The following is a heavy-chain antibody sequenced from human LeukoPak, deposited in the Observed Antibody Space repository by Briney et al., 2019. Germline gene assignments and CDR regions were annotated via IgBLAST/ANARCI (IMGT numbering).Heavy chain of an antibody. Sequence: PSGTLSLTCAVSGGSISSSNWWSWVRQPPGKGLEWIGEIYHSGSTNYNPSLKSRVTISVDTSKNQFSLKLSSVTAADTAVYYCARLKYGDYGLYYFDYWGQGTLVTVSS. CDR3: ARLKYGDYGLYYFDY. D-gene: IGHD4-17*01. CDR2: IYHSGST. V-gene: IGHV4-4*02. CDR1: GGSISSSNW. J-gene: IGHJ4*02.